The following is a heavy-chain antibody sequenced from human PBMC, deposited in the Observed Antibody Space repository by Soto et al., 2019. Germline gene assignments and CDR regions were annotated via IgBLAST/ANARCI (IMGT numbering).Heavy chain of an antibody. CDR2: VDSAGSGT. J-gene: IGHJ4*02. CDR1: GITFSGYW. CDR3: ATVFEH. Sequence: VPLVESGGGSVQPGGSLRLSCVASGITFSGYWMHWVRQVPGKGLVWVARVDSAGSGTSYADSVKGRFTISRDNAKNTLSLQMDSLRVEDTAVYYCATVFEHWGQGIQVTDSS. V-gene: IGHV3-74*01.